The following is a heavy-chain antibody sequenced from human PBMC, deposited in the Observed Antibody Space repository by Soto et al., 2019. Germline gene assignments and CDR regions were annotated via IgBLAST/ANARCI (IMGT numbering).Heavy chain of an antibody. CDR2: IYYSGST. CDR3: AVSRITVTEWGSYRHNWFDS. CDR1: GCSISSNSFY. Sequence: PSGTLSLTCTVSGCSISSNSFYWGWIRPPPGKGLEWIGSIYYSGSTYYNPSLKSRVTISVDTSKNQSSLKLSSVTAADTAVYYCAVSRITVTEWGSYRHNWFDSWGQGTLVTVSS. J-gene: IGHJ5*01. V-gene: IGHV4-39*01. D-gene: IGHD3-16*02.